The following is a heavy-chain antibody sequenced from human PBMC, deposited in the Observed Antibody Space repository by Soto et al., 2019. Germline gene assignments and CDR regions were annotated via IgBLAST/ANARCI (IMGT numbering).Heavy chain of an antibody. J-gene: IGHJ6*04. V-gene: IGHV1-2*04. CDR1: GYTFTGYY. CDR3: ASQVTTAYYYGMDV. Sequence: ASVKVSCKASGYTFTGYYMHWVRQAPGQGLEWMGWINPNSGGTNYAQKFQGWVTMTRDTSISTAYMELSRLRSDDTAVYYCASQVTTAYYYGMDVWGKGTTVTVSS. CDR2: INPNSGGT. D-gene: IGHD4-17*01.